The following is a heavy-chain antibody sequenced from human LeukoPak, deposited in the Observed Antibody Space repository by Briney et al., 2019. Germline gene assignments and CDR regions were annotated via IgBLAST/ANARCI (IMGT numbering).Heavy chain of an antibody. CDR3: AKGFACAENRCYGLDS. D-gene: IGHD4/OR15-4a*01. Sequence: GGSLRLSGAPSGFGFSRYAMTWVRQAPGKGLEWVSLITESGHSTYYTKSVKGRFTISRDNSKNTLYLQMNSLGVEDTALYFCAKGFACAENRCYGLDSWAQGILVIVSS. V-gene: IGHV3-23*01. CDR2: ITESGHST. CDR1: GFGFSRYA. J-gene: IGHJ4*02.